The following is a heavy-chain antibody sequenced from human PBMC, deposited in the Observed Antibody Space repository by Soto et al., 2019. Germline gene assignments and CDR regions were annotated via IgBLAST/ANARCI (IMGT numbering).Heavy chain of an antibody. D-gene: IGHD3-10*01. Sequence: GGSLRLSCAASGFTFSSYTMHWVRQAPGKGLEWVAVISYDGSNKYYADSVKGRFTISRDNSKNTLYLQMNSLRAEDTAVYYCWCGGEPLNPRDVYYYSNMDVWGQGTTVTVSS. CDR3: WCGGEPLNPRDVYYYSNMDV. CDR1: GFTFSSYT. CDR2: ISYDGSNK. J-gene: IGHJ6*02. V-gene: IGHV3-30-3*01.